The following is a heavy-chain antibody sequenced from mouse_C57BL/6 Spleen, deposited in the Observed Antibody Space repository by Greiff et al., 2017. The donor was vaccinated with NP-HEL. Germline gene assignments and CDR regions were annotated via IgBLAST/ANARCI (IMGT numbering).Heavy chain of an antibody. CDR2: IFPGSGST. V-gene: IGHV1-75*01. J-gene: IGHJ1*03. D-gene: IGHD1-1*01. CDR3: ARSRFYYYGSSHWYFDV. CDR1: GYTFTDYY. Sequence: QVQLQQSGPELVKPGASVKISCKASGYTFTDYYINWVKQRPGQGLEWIGWIFPGSGSTYYNEKFKGKATLTVDKSSSTAYMLLSSLTSEDSAVYFCARSRFYYYGSSHWYFDVWGTGTTVTVSS.